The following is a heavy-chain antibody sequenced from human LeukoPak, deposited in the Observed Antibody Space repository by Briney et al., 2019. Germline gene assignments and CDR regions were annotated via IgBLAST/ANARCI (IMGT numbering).Heavy chain of an antibody. V-gene: IGHV4-61*02. D-gene: IGHD3-22*01. CDR3: ARYYYDSGGYPFDY. Sequence: SETLSLTCTVSGGSISSGSYYWSWIRQPAGKGLEWIGRIYTSGSTNYNPSLKSRVTISVDTSKNQFSLKLSSVTAADTAVYYCARYYYDSGGYPFDYWGQGTLVTVSS. CDR2: IYTSGST. J-gene: IGHJ4*02. CDR1: GGSISSGSYY.